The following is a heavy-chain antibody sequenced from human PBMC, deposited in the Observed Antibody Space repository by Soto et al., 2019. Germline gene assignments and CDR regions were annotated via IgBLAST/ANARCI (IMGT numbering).Heavy chain of an antibody. Sequence: ASVKASCKASGYTFRTYAMQWVRQAPGQRLEWMGWINTGNGNTKYSQRFQGRLTITRDTSASTASMELSSLTSEDTAVYYCARAQSGYSSGWYYFDYWGQGTVVTVSS. CDR3: ARAQSGYSSGWYYFDY. D-gene: IGHD6-19*01. CDR1: GYTFRTYA. J-gene: IGHJ4*02. CDR2: INTGNGNT. V-gene: IGHV1-3*04.